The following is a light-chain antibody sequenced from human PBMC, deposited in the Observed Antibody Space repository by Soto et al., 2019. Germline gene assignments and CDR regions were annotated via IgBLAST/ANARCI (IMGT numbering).Light chain of an antibody. J-gene: IGKJ1*01. CDR3: HQYITTPLT. CDR2: WAS. V-gene: IGKV4-1*01. CDR1: QSLLYSSRNKNY. Sequence: DIVMTQSPDSLAVSLGERATINCKSSQSLLYSSRNKNYIAWYQQKPGQPPKLLVYWASTRESEVPDRFSGSGSATDFTRTISSLHAEDVALDYWHQYITTPLTFVQGTKVEIK.